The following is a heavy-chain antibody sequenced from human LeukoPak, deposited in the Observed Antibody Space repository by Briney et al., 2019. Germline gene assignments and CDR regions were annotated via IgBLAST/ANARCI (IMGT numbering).Heavy chain of an antibody. CDR2: IIPIFGIA. CDR1: GGTFSSYA. Sequence: SVKVSCKASGGTFSSYAISWVRQAPGQGVEWMGRIIPIFGIANYAQKFQGRVTITADKSTSTAYMELSSLRSEDTAVYYCAVPTAMVTPLDYYYYGMDVWGQGTTVTVSS. J-gene: IGHJ6*02. V-gene: IGHV1-69*04. D-gene: IGHD5-18*01. CDR3: AVPTAMVTPLDYYYYGMDV.